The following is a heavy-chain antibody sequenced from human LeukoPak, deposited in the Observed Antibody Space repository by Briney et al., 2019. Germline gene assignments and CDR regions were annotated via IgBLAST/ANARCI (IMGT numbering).Heavy chain of an antibody. D-gene: IGHD3-16*01. CDR2: ISGSGGST. CDR3: AKAPRFGDHATEYYYYYMHV. J-gene: IGHJ6*03. CDR1: GFTFSSHG. V-gene: IGHV3-23*01. Sequence: GGSLRLSCAASGFTFSSHGMSWVRQAPGKGLEWVSAISGSGGSTYYADSVKDRFTNSRDNSKNTLYLQMNSLRVEDTAVYYCAKAPRFGDHATEYYYYYMHVWGKGTTVTVSS.